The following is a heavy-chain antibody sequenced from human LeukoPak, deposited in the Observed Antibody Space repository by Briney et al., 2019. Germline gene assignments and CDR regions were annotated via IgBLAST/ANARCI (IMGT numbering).Heavy chain of an antibody. Sequence: ASVNVSCKASGYTFTNYYIHWVRQASGQGLEWMGIINPSGGSTSYAQKFQGRVTMTRDTSASTVYMELSSLRSEDTAVYYCARDRDSSDYYFDPWGQGTLVTVSS. J-gene: IGHJ5*02. CDR3: ARDRDSSDYYFDP. V-gene: IGHV1-46*01. CDR1: GYTFTNYY. CDR2: INPSGGST. D-gene: IGHD3-22*01.